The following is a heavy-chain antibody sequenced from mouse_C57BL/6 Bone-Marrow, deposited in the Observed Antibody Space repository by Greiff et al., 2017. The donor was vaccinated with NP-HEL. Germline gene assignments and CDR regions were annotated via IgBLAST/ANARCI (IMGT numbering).Heavy chain of an antibody. V-gene: IGHV1-26*01. J-gene: IGHJ3*01. CDR1: GYTFTDYY. Sequence: EVQLQQSGPELVKPGASVKISCKASGYTFTDYYMNWVKQSHGKSLEWIGDINPNNGGTSYNQKFKGKATLTVDKSSSTAYMELRSLTSEDSAVYYCAYGNSSWFAYWGQGTLVTVSA. D-gene: IGHD2-1*01. CDR2: INPNNGGT. CDR3: AYGNSSWFAY.